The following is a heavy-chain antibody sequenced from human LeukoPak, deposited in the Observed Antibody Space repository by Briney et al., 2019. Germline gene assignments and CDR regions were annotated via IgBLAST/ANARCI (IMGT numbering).Heavy chain of an antibody. CDR1: GYTFTGYY. J-gene: IGHJ6*03. V-gene: IGHV1-2*02. CDR2: INPNSGGT. CDR3: ARDPLVVITRYYYYYMDV. Sequence: GASVKVSCKASGYTFTGYYMHWVRQAPGQGLEWMGWINPNSGGTNYAQKFQGRVTMTRDTSISTAYMELSRLRSDDTAVYYCARDPLVVITRYYYYYMDVWGKGTTVTVSS. D-gene: IGHD3-22*01.